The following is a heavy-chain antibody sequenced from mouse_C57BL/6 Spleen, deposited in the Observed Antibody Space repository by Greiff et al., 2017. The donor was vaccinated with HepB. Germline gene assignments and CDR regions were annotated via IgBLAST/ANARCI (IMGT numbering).Heavy chain of an antibody. CDR1: GFTFSSYA. J-gene: IGHJ2*01. CDR2: ISDGGSYT. D-gene: IGHD2-2*01. Sequence: EVKLMESGGGLVKPGGSLKLSCAASGFTFSSYAMSWVRQTPEKRLEWVATISDGGSYTYYPDNVKGRFTISRDNAKSNLYLQMSHLKSEDTAMYYCARDRTMVTTYFDYWGQGTTLTVSS. CDR3: ARDRTMVTTYFDY. V-gene: IGHV5-4*01.